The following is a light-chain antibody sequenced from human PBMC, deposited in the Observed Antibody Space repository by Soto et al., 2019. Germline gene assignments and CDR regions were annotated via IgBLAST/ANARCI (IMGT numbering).Light chain of an antibody. J-gene: IGKJ5*01. CDR1: QSVSSK. CDR2: GAS. Sequence: ETVMTQSPATLSLSPGERATLSFRASQSVSSKLALYKQKPVQAPRLLIYGASTRATGIPARLSGSGSGTEFTLSISSLQSEDSAVSYCQQYNNWPPITFGQGTRLEIK. CDR3: QQYNNWPPIT. V-gene: IGKV3D-15*01.